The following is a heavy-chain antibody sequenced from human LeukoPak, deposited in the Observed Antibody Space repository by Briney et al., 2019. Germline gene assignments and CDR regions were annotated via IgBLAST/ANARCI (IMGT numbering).Heavy chain of an antibody. V-gene: IGHV4-30-4*01. D-gene: IGHD2-15*01. CDR2: IYDSGST. CDR3: ARDCSGGSCYGAFDI. Sequence: SQTLSLTCTVSGASIRSGDYYWSWIRQPPGKGLEWIGYIYDSGSTYYNPSLKSRITISVDTSGNRFSLKLSSVTATDTAVYYCARDCSGGSCYGAFDIWGQGTMVTVSS. CDR1: GASIRSGDYY. J-gene: IGHJ3*02.